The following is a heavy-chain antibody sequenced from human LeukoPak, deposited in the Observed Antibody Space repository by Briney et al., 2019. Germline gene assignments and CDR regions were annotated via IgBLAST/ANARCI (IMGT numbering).Heavy chain of an antibody. CDR3: ARAGGGDGYKYVY. CDR1: GYTFTSYY. J-gene: IGHJ4*02. D-gene: IGHD3-16*01. V-gene: IGHV1-46*01. Sequence: GASVKVSCKASGYTFTSYYMHWVRQAPGQGLEWVGIINPSGGTTTYAQKFQGRVTMTRDTSTSTVHMELSSLRSEDTAVYYCARAGGGDGYKYVYWGQGTLVTVSS. CDR2: INPSGGTT.